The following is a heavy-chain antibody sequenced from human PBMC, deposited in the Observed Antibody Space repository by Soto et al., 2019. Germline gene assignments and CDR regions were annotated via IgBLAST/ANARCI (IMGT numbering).Heavy chain of an antibody. CDR3: AHRLGGFTWNDGYLDY. CDR1: GFSLTTRPTG. Sequence: QITLKESGPTVVEPTETLTLTCSFSGFSLTTRPTGVAWIRQPPGKALEWLAVIYWDDDKRYNPSLRSRLTITKDTSKKQVVLTMTYMEPPDTATYYCAHRLGGFTWNDGYLDYWGQGTRVTVSS. V-gene: IGHV2-5*02. CDR2: IYWDDDK. D-gene: IGHD1-1*01. J-gene: IGHJ4*02.